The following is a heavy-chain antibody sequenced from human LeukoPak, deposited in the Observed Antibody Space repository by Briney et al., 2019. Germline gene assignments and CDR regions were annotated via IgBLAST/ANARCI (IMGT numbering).Heavy chain of an antibody. CDR2: IYHSGIT. CDR3: ARGRVRGVINNYYYYYYMDV. D-gene: IGHD3-10*01. CDR1: GGSISSSNL. J-gene: IGHJ6*03. Sequence: PSETLSLTCAVSGGSISSSNLWSWVRQPPGKGLEWIGEIYHSGITNYTPSLKSRVPIPVDTPTTPFTLNLSSVTAADTAVYYCARGRVRGVINNYYYYYYMDVWGKGTTVTISS. V-gene: IGHV4-4*02.